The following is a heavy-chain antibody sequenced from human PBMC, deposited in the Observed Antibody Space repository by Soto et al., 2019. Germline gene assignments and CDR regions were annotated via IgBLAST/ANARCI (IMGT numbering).Heavy chain of an antibody. V-gene: IGHV4-39*01. J-gene: IGHJ4*02. CDR3: ARHEWGNGEDY. CDR1: GGSISSSSYY. Sequence: SGTLALTCTVSGGSISSSSYYWCWIRQPPGKGLEWIGSIHYSGSTNYNPSLKSRVTISVDTSKNQFSLKLSSVTAADTAVNSRARHEWGNGEDYWGQGPLVTVSS. CDR2: IHYSGST. D-gene: IGHD3-10*01.